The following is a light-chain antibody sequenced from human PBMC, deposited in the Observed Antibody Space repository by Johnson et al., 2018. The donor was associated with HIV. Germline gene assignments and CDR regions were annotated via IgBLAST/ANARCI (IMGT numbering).Light chain of an antibody. Sequence: VLTQPPSVSAAPGHQVTISCSGSSSNIANNYVSWYQQFPGTAPKLLIYENNKRPSGISDRFSGSKSGTSATLGITGLQPGDEADFYCGTWDTSLSVYVFGTGTKVTVL. J-gene: IGLJ1*01. V-gene: IGLV1-51*02. CDR1: SSNIANNY. CDR2: ENN. CDR3: GTWDTSLSVYV.